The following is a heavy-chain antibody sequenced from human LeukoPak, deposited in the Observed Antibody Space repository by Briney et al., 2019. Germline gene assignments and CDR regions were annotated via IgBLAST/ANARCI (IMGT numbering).Heavy chain of an antibody. D-gene: IGHD4/OR15-4a*01. CDR1: GSTFSSYS. J-gene: IGHJ4*02. CDR3: AANCPFDY. Sequence: GGSLRLSCAASGSTFSSYSMNWVRQAPGKGLEWVSYISSSSSAIYYADSVKGRFTISRDNAKNSLYLQMNSLRAEDTAVYYCAANCPFDYWGQGTLVTVSS. V-gene: IGHV3-48*01. CDR2: ISSSSSAI.